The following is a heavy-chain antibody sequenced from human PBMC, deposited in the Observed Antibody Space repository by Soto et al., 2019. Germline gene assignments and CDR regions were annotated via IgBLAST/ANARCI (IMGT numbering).Heavy chain of an antibody. V-gene: IGHV4-4*02. J-gene: IGHJ5*02. Sequence: QVQLQESGPGLVKASETLSLTCAVSGDSISSGAWWSWVRQSPGKGLQWIGEIYHSGNTRNNPSLQSRVTMSVDKSNNQFSLNLMSVTAADTATYYCARDSRTGCSSTDCYMSWGRGILVTVSS. CDR3: ARDSRTGCSSTDCYMS. CDR2: IYHSGNT. D-gene: IGHD2-2*01. CDR1: GDSISSGAW.